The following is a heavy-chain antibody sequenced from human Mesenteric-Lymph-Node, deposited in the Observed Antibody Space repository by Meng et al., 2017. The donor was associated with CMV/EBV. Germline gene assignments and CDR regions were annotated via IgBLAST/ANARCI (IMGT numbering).Heavy chain of an antibody. D-gene: IGHD6-13*01. Sequence: CVFYGGSFSGCYWSWVRQPPGKGLEWIEEINHSGSTNYNPSLKSRVTISVDTSKNQFSLKLRSVTAADTAIYYCARPTYSSSGRFDPWGQGTLVTVSS. CDR2: INHSGST. CDR1: GGSFSGCY. CDR3: ARPTYSSSGRFDP. V-gene: IGHV4-34*01. J-gene: IGHJ5*02.